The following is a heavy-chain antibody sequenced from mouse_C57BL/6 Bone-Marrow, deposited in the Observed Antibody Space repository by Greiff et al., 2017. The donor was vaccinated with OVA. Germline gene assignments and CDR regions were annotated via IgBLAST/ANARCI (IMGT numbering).Heavy chain of an antibody. CDR1: GYTFTSYW. CDR2: IDPSDSYT. CDR3: ARGGVTGY. V-gene: IGHV1-59*01. Sequence: QVQLKQPGAELVRPGTSVKLSCKASGYTFTSYWMHWVKQRPGQGLEWIGVIDPSDSYTNYNQKFKGKATLTVDTSSSTAYMQLSSLTSEDSAVYYCARGGVTGYWGQGTTLTVSS. D-gene: IGHD2-2*01. J-gene: IGHJ2*01.